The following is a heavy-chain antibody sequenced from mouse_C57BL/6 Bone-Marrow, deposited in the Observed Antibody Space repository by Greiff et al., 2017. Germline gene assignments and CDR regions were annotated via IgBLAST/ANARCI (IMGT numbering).Heavy chain of an antibody. CDR3: TTSPTTAFDY. Sequence: VQLKESGAELVRPGASVKLSCTASGFNFKDDYMHWVKQRPEQGLEWIGWIDPENGDTEYASKFQGKATITADTSSNTAYLQLSSLTSEDTAVYYCTTSPTTAFDYWGQGTTLTVSA. CDR1: GFNFKDDY. D-gene: IGHD1-2*01. J-gene: IGHJ2*01. V-gene: IGHV14-4*01. CDR2: IDPENGDT.